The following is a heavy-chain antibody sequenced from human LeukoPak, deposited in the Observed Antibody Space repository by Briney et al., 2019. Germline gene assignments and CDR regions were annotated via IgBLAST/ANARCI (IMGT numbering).Heavy chain of an antibody. CDR3: AREWTGFDY. CDR1: GYTFTSYY. Sequence: GASVTVSFKPSGYTFTSYYMHWVRQAPGQGLEWMGWINPNSGGTNYAQKLQGRVTMTRDTSISTAYMELSRLRSDDTAGYYCAREWTGFDYWGQGTLVTVSS. D-gene: IGHD3/OR15-3a*01. V-gene: IGHV1-2*02. J-gene: IGHJ4*02. CDR2: INPNSGGT.